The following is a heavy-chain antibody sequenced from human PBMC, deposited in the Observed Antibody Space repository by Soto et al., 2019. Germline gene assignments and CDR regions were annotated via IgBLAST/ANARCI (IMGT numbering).Heavy chain of an antibody. CDR3: ARGIGEQPDGFGY. Sequence: ASVKVSCKASGYTFTGYYMHWVRQAPGQGLEWMGWINPNSGGTNYAQKFQGWVTMTRDTSISTAYMELSRLRSDDTAVYYCARGIGEQPDGFGYWGQGTLVTVSS. V-gene: IGHV1-2*04. CDR2: INPNSGGT. J-gene: IGHJ4*02. CDR1: GYTFTGYY. D-gene: IGHD3-10*01.